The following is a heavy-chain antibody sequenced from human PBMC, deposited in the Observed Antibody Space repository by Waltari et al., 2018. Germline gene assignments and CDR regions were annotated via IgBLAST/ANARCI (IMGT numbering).Heavy chain of an antibody. CDR3: ARHMTDSNSGGWFAP. J-gene: IGHJ5*02. CDR1: GGSITSSSYF. CDR2: IYKGGSP. D-gene: IGHD6-25*01. V-gene: IGHV4-39*01. Sequence: QLQLQESGPGPVKPSETLSLTCTVSGGSITSSSYFWGWIRQPPGKGLEWIGSIYKGGSPYNNPSRKSRVSISLDPAKNQVSLKLNSVTAADTAMYYCARHMTDSNSGGWFAPWGQGTLVTVSS.